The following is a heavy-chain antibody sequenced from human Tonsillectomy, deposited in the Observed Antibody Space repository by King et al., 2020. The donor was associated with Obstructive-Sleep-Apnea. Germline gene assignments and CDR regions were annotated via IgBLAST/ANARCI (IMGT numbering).Heavy chain of an antibody. J-gene: IGHJ5*02. CDR1: GFTLDDYA. D-gene: IGHD6-13*01. Sequence: VQLVESGGGLGQPGRSLRLSCAASGFTLDDYAMHWVRQAPGKGLEWVSGISWNSGSIGYADSVKGRFTISIDNAKNSLYLQMNILRAEDTDLYYCAKDATGYSSSWPNWFDPWGQGTLVTVSS. CDR2: ISWNSGSI. CDR3: AKDATGYSSSWPNWFDP. V-gene: IGHV3-9*01.